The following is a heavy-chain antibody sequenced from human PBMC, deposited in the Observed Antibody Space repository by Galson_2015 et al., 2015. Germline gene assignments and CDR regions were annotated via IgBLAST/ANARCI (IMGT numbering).Heavy chain of an antibody. CDR3: AKSGIVVASRFDY. J-gene: IGHJ4*02. CDR1: GFTFSGYA. V-gene: IGHV3-23*01. D-gene: IGHD3-22*01. Sequence: SLRLSCAASGFTFSGYAMSWVRQAPGKGLEWVSAISGSGGSTYYADSVKGRFTISRDNSKNTLYLQMNSLRAEDTAVYYCAKSGIVVASRFDYWGQGTLVTVSS. CDR2: ISGSGGST.